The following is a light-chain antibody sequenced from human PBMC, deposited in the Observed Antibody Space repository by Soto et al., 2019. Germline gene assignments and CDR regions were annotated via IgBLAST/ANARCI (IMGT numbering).Light chain of an antibody. CDR2: AAS. J-gene: IGKJ1*01. Sequence: DIQMTQSPSSLSSSVGDRVTIDCRANETVSIYLNWYQQKLGKAPKLLIYAASTLQTGVPSRFSGSGSGRDFTLTISSLQPDDFAADHCQQSFAVPPTFGQGTKVEVK. CDR3: QQSFAVPPT. CDR1: ETVSIY. V-gene: IGKV1-39*01.